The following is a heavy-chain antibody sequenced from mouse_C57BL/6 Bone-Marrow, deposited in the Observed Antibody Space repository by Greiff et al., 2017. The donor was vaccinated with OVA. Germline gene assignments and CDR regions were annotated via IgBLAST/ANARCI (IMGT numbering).Heavy chain of an antibody. CDR2: INPNNGGT. D-gene: IGHD1-1*02. CDR1: GYTFTDYN. Sequence: EVMLVESGPELVKPGASVKMSCKASGYTFTDYNMHWVKQSHGKSLEWIGYINPNNGGTSYNQKFKGKATLTVNKSSSTAYMELRSLTSEDSAVYYCARGGSNWYFDVWGTGTTVTVSS. CDR3: ARGGSNWYFDV. V-gene: IGHV1-22*01. J-gene: IGHJ1*03.